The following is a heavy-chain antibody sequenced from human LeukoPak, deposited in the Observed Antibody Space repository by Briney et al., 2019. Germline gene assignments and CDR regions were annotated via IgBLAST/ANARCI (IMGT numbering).Heavy chain of an antibody. Sequence: PSETLSLTRTVSGGSISSYYWSWIRQPPGKGLEWIGYIYYSGSTNYNPSLKSRVTISVDTSKNQFSLKLSSVTAADTAVYYCARHLGESNYNWFDPWGQGTLVTVSS. D-gene: IGHD4-11*01. CDR2: IYYSGST. J-gene: IGHJ5*02. CDR1: GGSISSYY. CDR3: ARHLGESNYNWFDP. V-gene: IGHV4-59*08.